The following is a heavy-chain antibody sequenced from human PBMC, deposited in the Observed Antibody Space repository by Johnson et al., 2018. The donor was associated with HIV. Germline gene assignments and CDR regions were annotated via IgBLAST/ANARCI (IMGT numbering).Heavy chain of an antibody. CDR1: GFTFSNAW. V-gene: IGHV3-15*01. D-gene: IGHD3-9*01. J-gene: IGHJ3*02. CDR2: IKSKTDGGTT. Sequence: MLLVESGGGLVKPGGSLRLSCAASGFTFSNAWMSWVRQAPGKGLEWVGRIKSKTDGGTTDYAAPVKGRFTISRDDSINTVYLQMNSLKTEDTAVYYCTTAGLRYFDWFTGAFDIWGQGTMVTVSS. CDR3: TTAGLRYFDWFTGAFDI.